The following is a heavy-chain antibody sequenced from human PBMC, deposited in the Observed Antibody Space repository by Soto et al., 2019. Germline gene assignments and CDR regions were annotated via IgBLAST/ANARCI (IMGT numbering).Heavy chain of an antibody. CDR3: ARDLSTVTTRSADDY. Sequence: ASVQVSCKASGYTFTSYGISWVRQAPGQGLEWMGWISAYNGNTNYAQKLQGRVTMTTDTSTSTAYMELRSLRSDDTAVYYCARDLSTVTTRSADDYWGQGTLVTVSS. V-gene: IGHV1-18*04. CDR2: ISAYNGNT. J-gene: IGHJ4*02. CDR1: GYTFTSYG. D-gene: IGHD4-17*01.